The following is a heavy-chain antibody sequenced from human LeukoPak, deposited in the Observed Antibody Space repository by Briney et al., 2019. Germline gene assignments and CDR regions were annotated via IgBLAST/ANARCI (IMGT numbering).Heavy chain of an antibody. CDR3: ARRWSSDSDAFDI. Sequence: SQTLSLTCSVSGGSIRSGGYYWSWIRQPPGKGLEWLGYIYYSGSTYYNPSLKSRVTISVDTSKNQFSLQLSSVTAAGTAVYYCARRWSSDSDAFDIWGQGTMVTVSS. D-gene: IGHD5-24*01. CDR2: IYYSGST. V-gene: IGHV4-31*03. CDR1: GGSIRSGGYY. J-gene: IGHJ3*02.